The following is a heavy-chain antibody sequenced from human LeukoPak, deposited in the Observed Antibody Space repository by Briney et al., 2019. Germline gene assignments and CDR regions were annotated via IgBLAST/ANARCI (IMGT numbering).Heavy chain of an antibody. CDR2: INSDGSAT. CDR3: VKAIVAAGYDY. D-gene: IGHD6-13*01. J-gene: IGHJ4*02. Sequence: GGSLRLSCAASGLTFSSYWMHWVRQAPGKGLVWVSRINSDGSATFYADSVKGRYTISRDNAKNTLYLQMNSLRAEDTAVYYCVKAIVAAGYDYWGQGTLVTVSS. CDR1: GLTFSSYW. V-gene: IGHV3-74*01.